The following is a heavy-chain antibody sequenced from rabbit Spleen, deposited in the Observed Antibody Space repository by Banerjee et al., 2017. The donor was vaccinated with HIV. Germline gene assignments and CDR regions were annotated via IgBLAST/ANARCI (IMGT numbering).Heavy chain of an antibody. J-gene: IGHJ4*01. D-gene: IGHD6-1*01. CDR3: SRSGYVCWVGDADLTGNKL. V-gene: IGHV1S40*01. CDR2: IYIGSGNT. Sequence: QSLEESGGDLVKPGASLTITCTDSGLSFSSNYYMCWVRQAPGKGLECLACIYIGSGNTYYATWSRGRFNISKTSSTTSTLQMTILTAADTSTYFCSRSGYVCWVGDADLTGNKLWGQGTLVTVS. CDR1: GLSFSSNYY.